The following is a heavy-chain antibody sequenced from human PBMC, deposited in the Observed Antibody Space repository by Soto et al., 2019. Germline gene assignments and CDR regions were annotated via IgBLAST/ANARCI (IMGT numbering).Heavy chain of an antibody. CDR2: ISYDGSNK. CDR3: AKGAGSSPDY. J-gene: IGHJ4*02. CDR1: GFTFSSYG. V-gene: IGHV3-30*18. D-gene: IGHD6-6*01. Sequence: QVQLVESGGGVVQPGRSLRLSCAASGFTFSSYGMHWVRQAPGKGLEWVAVISYDGSNKYYVDSVKGRFTISRDNSKNTLYLQMNSLRAEDTAVYYCAKGAGSSPDYWGQGTLVTVSS.